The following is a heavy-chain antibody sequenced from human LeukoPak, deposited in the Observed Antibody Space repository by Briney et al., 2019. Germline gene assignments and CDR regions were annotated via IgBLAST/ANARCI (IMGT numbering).Heavy chain of an antibody. V-gene: IGHV1-69*06. CDR2: IIPIFGTA. J-gene: IGHJ4*02. CDR1: GGTFSSYA. CDR3: ARSQLRFLGGFDY. D-gene: IGHD3-3*01. Sequence: SVKVSCKASGGTFSSYAISWVRQAPGEGLEWMGGIIPIFGTANYAQKFQGRVTITADKSTSTAYMELRSLRSDDTAVYYCARSQLRFLGGFDYWGQGTLVTVSS.